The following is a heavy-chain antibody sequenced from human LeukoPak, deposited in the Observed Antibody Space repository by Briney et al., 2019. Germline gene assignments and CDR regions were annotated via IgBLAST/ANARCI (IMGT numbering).Heavy chain of an antibody. CDR2: ISSSSSYI. Sequence: PGGSLRLSCAASGFTFSSYSMDWVRQAPGKGLEWVSSISSSSSYIYYADSVKVRFTISIDNDKNSLYLQMNSLRAEDPAVYYCASDRLLWFGELSRYYSGMDVWGKGPTVTVSS. CDR3: ASDRLLWFGELSRYYSGMDV. J-gene: IGHJ6*04. D-gene: IGHD3-10*01. CDR1: GFTFSSYS. V-gene: IGHV3-21*01.